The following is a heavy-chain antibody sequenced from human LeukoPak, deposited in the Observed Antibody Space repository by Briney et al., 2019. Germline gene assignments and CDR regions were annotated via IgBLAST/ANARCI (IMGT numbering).Heavy chain of an antibody. J-gene: IGHJ6*03. V-gene: IGHV3-64*01. D-gene: IGHD3-16*01. CDR2: ISSNGGST. Sequence: GGSLRLSCAASGFNFDIYGMHWVRQAPGKGLEYVSAISSNGGSTYYANSVKGRFTISRDNSKNTLYLQMGSLRAEDMAVYYCARGLRHYYYYYMDVWGKGTTVTVSS. CDR3: ARGLRHYYYYYMDV. CDR1: GFNFDIYG.